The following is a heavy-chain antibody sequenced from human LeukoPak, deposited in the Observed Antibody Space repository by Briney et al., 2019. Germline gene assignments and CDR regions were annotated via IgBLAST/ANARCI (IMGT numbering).Heavy chain of an antibody. D-gene: IGHD6-13*01. CDR1: GFTFDDYA. J-gene: IGHJ4*02. CDR2: ISWNSGSI. V-gene: IGHV3-9*01. CDR3: AKGVGSSWYFSIDY. Sequence: PGRSLRLSCAASGFTFDDYAMHWVRQAPGKGLEWVSGISWNSGSIGYADSVEGRFTISRDNAKNSLYLQMNSLRAEDTALYYCAKGVGSSWYFSIDYWGQGTLVTVSS.